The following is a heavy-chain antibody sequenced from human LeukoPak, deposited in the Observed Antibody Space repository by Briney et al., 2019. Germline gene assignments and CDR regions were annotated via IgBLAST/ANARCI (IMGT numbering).Heavy chain of an antibody. CDR1: GYTFTDYI. CDR3: ARERYDWNEVRAFDI. V-gene: IGHV1-2*02. J-gene: IGHJ3*02. D-gene: IGHD1-20*01. Sequence: GASVKVSCKASGYTFTDYIINWVRQAPGQGLEWMGWINPKYGDTNYAQNFKGRLTITRDKSTSTAYMDLSRLRSDDTAVFYWARERYDWNEVRAFDIWGHGTLVIVSS. CDR2: INPKYGDT.